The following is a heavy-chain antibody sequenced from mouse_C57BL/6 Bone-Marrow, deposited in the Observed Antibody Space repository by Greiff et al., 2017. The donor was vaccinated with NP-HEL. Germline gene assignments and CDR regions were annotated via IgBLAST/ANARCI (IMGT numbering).Heavy chain of an antibody. CDR1: GFNIKDDY. V-gene: IGHV14-4*01. J-gene: IGHJ2*01. Sequence: VQLQQSGAELVRPGASVKLSCTASGFNIKDDYMHWVKQRPEQGLEWIGWIDPENGDTEYAKKFQGKATITADTSSNTAYLQLSSLTSEDTAVYYCTTCPRYFDDWGKGTTLTVSS. CDR2: IDPENGDT. CDR3: TTCPRYFDD.